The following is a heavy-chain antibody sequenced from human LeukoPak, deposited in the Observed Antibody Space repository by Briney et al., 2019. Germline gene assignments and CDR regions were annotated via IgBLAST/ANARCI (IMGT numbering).Heavy chain of an antibody. J-gene: IGHJ4*02. CDR1: GFTFSGYW. Sequence: PGGSLRLSCAASGFTFSGYWMSWVRQAPGKGPEWVANIKQDGSEIYYVDSVKGRFTISRDNAKNSLYLQMNSLRAEDMALYYCAKAEGSGSYRVGDYFDYWGQGTLVTVSS. D-gene: IGHD3-10*01. V-gene: IGHV3-7*03. CDR3: AKAEGSGSYRVGDYFDY. CDR2: IKQDGSEI.